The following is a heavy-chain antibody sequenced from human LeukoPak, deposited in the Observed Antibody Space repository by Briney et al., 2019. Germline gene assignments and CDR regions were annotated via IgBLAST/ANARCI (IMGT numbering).Heavy chain of an antibody. J-gene: IGHJ5*02. Sequence: ASVKVSCKASGYTFSNYDINWVRQATGQGLEWMGWIDPKSGATKFAQKFQGRVTMTRDTSISTAYMEVRRVRSDDMAVYYCARESGLGLTPWGQGTRITVSS. D-gene: IGHD3-3*01. CDR2: IDPKSGAT. CDR3: ARESGLGLTP. V-gene: IGHV1-2*02. CDR1: GYTFSNYD.